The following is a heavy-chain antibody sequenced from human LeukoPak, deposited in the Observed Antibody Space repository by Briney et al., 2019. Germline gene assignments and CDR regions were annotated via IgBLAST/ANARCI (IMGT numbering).Heavy chain of an antibody. CDR3: AKDSSGGDYDTSDY. V-gene: IGHV3-9*01. CDR2: ISWNSGSI. J-gene: IGHJ4*02. Sequence: GRSLRLSCAASGFTFDEYAMHWVRQAPGRGLEWVSGISWNSGSIGYADSVKGRFTISRDNAKNSLYLQMNSLRAEDTALYYCAKDSSGGDYDTSDYWGQGTLVTVSS. CDR1: GFTFDEYA. D-gene: IGHD4-17*01.